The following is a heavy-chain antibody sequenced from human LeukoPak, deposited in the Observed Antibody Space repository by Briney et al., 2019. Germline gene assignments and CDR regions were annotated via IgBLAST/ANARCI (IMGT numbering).Heavy chain of an antibody. CDR2: ISYDGSNK. V-gene: IGHV3-30*03. D-gene: IGHD5-12*01. CDR3: ARDLRSGYDFVDY. J-gene: IGHJ4*02. Sequence: GGSLRLSCAASRFTFSNYGIHWVRQAPGKGLEWVAVISYDGSNKFYADSVKGRFTISRDNPKNTLYLQMNSLRTEDTAVYYCARDLRSGYDFVDYWGQGTLLSVSS. CDR1: RFTFSNYG.